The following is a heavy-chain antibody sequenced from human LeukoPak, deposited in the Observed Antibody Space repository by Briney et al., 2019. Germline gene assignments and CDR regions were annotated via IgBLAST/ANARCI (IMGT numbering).Heavy chain of an antibody. CDR3: ASLGYCSSTNCPQGYYYYMDV. D-gene: IGHD2-2*01. CDR1: GFTLNWYT. CDR2: ISSSSRYI. V-gene: IGHV3-21*01. Sequence: GGSLRLSCAVSGFTLNWYTLKWVRQAPGKGLEWLSSISSSSRYIYYADSVEGRFTISRDNDKKSLYLQMNSLRAEDTAVYYCASLGYCSSTNCPQGYYYYMDVWGKGTTVTVSS. J-gene: IGHJ6*03.